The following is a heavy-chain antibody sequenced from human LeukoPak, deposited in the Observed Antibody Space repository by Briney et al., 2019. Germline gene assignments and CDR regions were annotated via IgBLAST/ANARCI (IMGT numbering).Heavy chain of an antibody. J-gene: IGHJ3*02. CDR3: ARGVGYGDSGDAFDI. D-gene: IGHD4-17*01. CDR1: GGSISSYY. Sequence: PSETLSLTCTVSGGSISSYYWSWIRQPPGKGLEWIGYICYSGSTNYNPSLKSRVTISVDTSKNQFSLKLSSVTAADTAVYYCARGVGYGDSGDAFDIWGQGTMVTVSS. CDR2: ICYSGST. V-gene: IGHV4-59*01.